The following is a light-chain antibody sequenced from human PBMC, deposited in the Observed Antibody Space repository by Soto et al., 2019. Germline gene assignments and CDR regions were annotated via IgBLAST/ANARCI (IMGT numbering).Light chain of an antibody. V-gene: IGLV1-44*01. CDR3: AAWDDSLNGYWV. Sequence: QSVLTQPPSASGSPGQRVIIPCSGSSSNIGSNPVNWYQQVPGAAPQLLIYTNDQRPSGVPDRFSGSKSGTSASLAISGLQPEDEADYYCAAWDDSLNGYWVFGGGTKVTVL. CDR1: SSNIGSNP. J-gene: IGLJ3*02. CDR2: TND.